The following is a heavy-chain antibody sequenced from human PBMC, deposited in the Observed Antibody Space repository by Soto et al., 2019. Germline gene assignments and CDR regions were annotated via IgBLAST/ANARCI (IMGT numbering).Heavy chain of an antibody. CDR3: ARESEYYDDVCGSHRPRWCAP. CDR1: GGTFSSYA. Sequence: QVQLVQSGAEVKKPGSSVQVSCTASGGTFSSYAISWVRQAPGQGLEWMGGIIPVVGTANYAQKFQGRVTITADESTSTAYMELSSLRSEDTAVYYCARESEYYDDVCGSHRPRWCAPWGQGTLVTVSS. CDR2: IIPVVGTA. D-gene: IGHD3-16*02. J-gene: IGHJ5*02. V-gene: IGHV1-69*01.